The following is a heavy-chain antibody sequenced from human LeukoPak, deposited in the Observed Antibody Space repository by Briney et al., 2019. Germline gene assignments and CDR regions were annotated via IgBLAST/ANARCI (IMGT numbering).Heavy chain of an antibody. CDR2: IDWDDDK. D-gene: IGHD6-13*01. Sequence: SGPALVKPTQTLTLTCTFSGFSLSTSGMCVSWIRQPPGKALEWLARIDWDDDKYYSTSLKTRLTISKDTSKNQVVLTMTNMDPVDTATYYCAHELGYYHYMDVWGKGTTVTVSS. CDR3: AHELGYYHYMDV. V-gene: IGHV2-70*11. CDR1: GFSLSTSGMC. J-gene: IGHJ6*03.